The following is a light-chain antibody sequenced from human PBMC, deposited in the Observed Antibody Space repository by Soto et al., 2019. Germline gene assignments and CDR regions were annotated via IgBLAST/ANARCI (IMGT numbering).Light chain of an antibody. CDR2: DAS. J-gene: IGKJ4*01. V-gene: IGKV3-15*01. CDR3: QQCRNWPLT. CDR1: QNVYNN. Sequence: EIVMTHSPATLSVSPGEGDTLSCKASQNVYNNLAWYQQRPGQPPRLLIYDASTRATGISARFSGSGYGTEFTLTICSLQSEDFAVYFCQQCRNWPLTFGGGTKVDIK.